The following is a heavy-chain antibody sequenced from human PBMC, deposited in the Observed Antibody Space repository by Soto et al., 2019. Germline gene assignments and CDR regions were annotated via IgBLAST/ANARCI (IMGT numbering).Heavy chain of an antibody. Sequence: QMQLLQSGAEVKKPGSSVKVSCKASGGIFSTYAISWLRQAPGQGLEWMGGIIPLFGTPNYAQRFQGRVTITADESTSTAYMELSRLRSEDTAVYYCARDRDDYGSGNYYNRIDFWGQGTLVTVSS. J-gene: IGHJ4*02. V-gene: IGHV1-69*01. CDR1: GGIFSTYA. D-gene: IGHD3-10*01. CDR3: ARDRDDYGSGNYYNRIDF. CDR2: IIPLFGTP.